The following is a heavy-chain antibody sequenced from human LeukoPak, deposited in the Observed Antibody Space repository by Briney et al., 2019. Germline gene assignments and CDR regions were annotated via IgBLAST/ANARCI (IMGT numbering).Heavy chain of an antibody. Sequence: SETLSLTCSVSGGSISGSSYHWGWIRQSPGQGLEWIGSINYSGTTYYNPSLKSRVTISVDTSKNQSSLKVSSVTAADTAVYYCATTYSYTSGGYDYWGQGTLVTVSS. J-gene: IGHJ4*02. D-gene: IGHD5-18*01. CDR3: ATTYSYTSGGYDY. V-gene: IGHV4-39*01. CDR2: INYSGTT. CDR1: GGSISGSSYH.